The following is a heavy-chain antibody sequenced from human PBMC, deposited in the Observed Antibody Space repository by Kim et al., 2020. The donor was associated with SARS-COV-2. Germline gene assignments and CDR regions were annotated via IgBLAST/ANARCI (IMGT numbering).Heavy chain of an antibody. CDR1: GFTFGDYA. D-gene: IGHD3-10*01. Sequence: GGSLRLSCAASGFTFGDYAMHWVRQAPGKGLEWVSGISWNSGTKNYVDTVKGRFTISRDNVKKYVYLQMDSLRLDDTAFYYCAKASGDWSFDLWGRATLVTVSS. J-gene: IGHJ2*01. V-gene: IGHV3-9*01. CDR3: AKASGDWSFDL. CDR2: ISWNSGTK.